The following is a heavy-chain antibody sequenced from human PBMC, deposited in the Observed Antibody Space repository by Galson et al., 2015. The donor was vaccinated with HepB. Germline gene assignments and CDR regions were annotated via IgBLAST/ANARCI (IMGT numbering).Heavy chain of an antibody. D-gene: IGHD3-22*01. V-gene: IGHV3-33*01. Sequence: SLRLSCAGTGFPFSRYALHWVRHAPGKGLEWVTIIWHDGRRKLYGNSVRGRFTLSRDNSKNTVYLQMNRLRAENTGVYYCARREKASGYRPEYWGQGTLVSGSS. CDR2: IWHDGRRK. CDR3: ARREKASGYRPEY. CDR1: GFPFSRYA. J-gene: IGHJ4*02.